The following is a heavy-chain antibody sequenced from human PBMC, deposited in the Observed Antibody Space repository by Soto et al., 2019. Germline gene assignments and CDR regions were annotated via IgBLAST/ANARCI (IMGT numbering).Heavy chain of an antibody. CDR1: GFLFNEYA. V-gene: IGHV3-9*01. J-gene: IGHJ4*02. Sequence: EVQLVESGGGSVQPGMSLRLACSTSGFLFNEYAMHWVRQAPGKGLEWVAGISYNSDSRDYGESVRGRFTIFRDNTKNSVYLQMNRLRFEDTAFYYCAKDIRGVSAAGFDAWGQGPLVTVSS. CDR2: ISYNSDSR. CDR3: AKDIRGVSAAGFDA. D-gene: IGHD3-10*01.